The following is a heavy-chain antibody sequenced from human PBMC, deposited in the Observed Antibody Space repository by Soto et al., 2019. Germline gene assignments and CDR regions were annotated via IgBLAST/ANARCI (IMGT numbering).Heavy chain of an antibody. Sequence: XETLSRTCAVYGLSLGGDYWTWIRQAPGKGLEWIGEINHSGTINFDPSLRSRLTISLDTSKKEFSLKLSSVTDADTATYYCARADRTLVTSYSLDAWGQGNTVTVSS. J-gene: IGHJ6*02. D-gene: IGHD2-21*02. V-gene: IGHV4-34*01. CDR3: ARADRTLVTSYSLDA. CDR1: GLSLGGDY. CDR2: INHSGTI.